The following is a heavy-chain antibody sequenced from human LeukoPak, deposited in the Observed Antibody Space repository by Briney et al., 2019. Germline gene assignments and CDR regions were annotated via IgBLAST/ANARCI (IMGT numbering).Heavy chain of an antibody. J-gene: IGHJ6*03. CDR1: GFTFSSYA. CDR2: ISGSGGST. Sequence: GGSLRLSCAASGFTFSSYAMSWVRQAPGKGLEWVSAISGSGGSTYYADSVKGRFTISRDNSKNTLYLQMNSLRAEDTAVYYCAKYYDFWSGSTPLHLNYYYYMDVWGKGTTVTVSS. D-gene: IGHD3-3*01. CDR3: AKYYDFWSGSTPLHLNYYYYMDV. V-gene: IGHV3-23*01.